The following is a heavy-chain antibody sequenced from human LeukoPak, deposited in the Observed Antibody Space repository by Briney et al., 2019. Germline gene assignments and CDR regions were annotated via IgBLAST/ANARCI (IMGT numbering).Heavy chain of an antibody. CDR1: ECTFSSYE. CDR2: ISSSGSTI. CDR3: AMSRVGRLSQLDY. V-gene: IGHV3-48*03. J-gene: IGHJ4*02. D-gene: IGHD3-10*01. Sequence: GGSLRLSCAASECTFSSYEMNWVRQAPGKGLEWVSYISSSGSTIYYADSVKGRFTASRDNAKNSLYLQMNSLRAEDTAVYYCAMSRVGRLSQLDYWGQGTLVAVSS.